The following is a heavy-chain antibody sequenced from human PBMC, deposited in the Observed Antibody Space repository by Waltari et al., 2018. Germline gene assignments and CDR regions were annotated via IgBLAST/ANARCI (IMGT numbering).Heavy chain of an antibody. J-gene: IGHJ4*02. CDR1: GGSISSHY. Sequence: QVQLQESGPGLVKPSETLSLTCTVSGGSISSHYWSWIRQPPGKGLEWIGNIYYSGSTNYNPSLKSRVTISVDTSKNQVSLKLSSVTAADTAVYYCARDLAAAAIDYWGQGTLVTVSS. CDR2: IYYSGST. V-gene: IGHV4-59*11. CDR3: ARDLAAAAIDY. D-gene: IGHD6-13*01.